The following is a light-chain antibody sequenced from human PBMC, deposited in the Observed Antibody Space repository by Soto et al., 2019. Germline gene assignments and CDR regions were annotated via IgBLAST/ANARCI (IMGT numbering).Light chain of an antibody. V-gene: IGLV1-40*01. J-gene: IGLJ7*01. Sequence: QSVLTQPPSVSGAPGQRVTISCTGSSSNIGAGYDVHWYQQLPGTAPKLLIYGNSNRPSGVPDRFSGSKSGTSASLPITGLQALDEADYYSQSYDSSLSGAVFGGGTQLTVL. CDR2: GNS. CDR3: QSYDSSLSGAV. CDR1: SSNIGAGYD.